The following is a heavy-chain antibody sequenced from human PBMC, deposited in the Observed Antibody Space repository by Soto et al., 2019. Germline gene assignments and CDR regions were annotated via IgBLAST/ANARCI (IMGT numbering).Heavy chain of an antibody. D-gene: IGHD4-17*01. CDR3: ARGIDYGDYAIDY. J-gene: IGHJ4*02. Sequence: QVQLVESGGGVVQPGRSLRISCAATGFSFNFYAMYWVRQAPGKGLEWVAMISNDGSSENYADSVRGRFIISRDNSKKTLFLQMNSLRAEDTAVYYCARGIDYGDYAIDYWGQGTLVTVSS. CDR2: ISNDGSSE. CDR1: GFSFNFYA. V-gene: IGHV3-30-3*01.